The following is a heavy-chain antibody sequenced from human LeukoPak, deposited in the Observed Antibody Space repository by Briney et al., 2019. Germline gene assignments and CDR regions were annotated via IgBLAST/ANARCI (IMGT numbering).Heavy chain of an antibody. CDR2: ISTYNGNT. Sequence: GASVKVSCKASGYTFTSYGISWVRQAPGQGLEWMGWISTYNGNTNYAQKVQGRVTMTTDTSTSTAYMELRSLRSDDTALYYCARVTLRLGNYYHPHWFDSWGQGALVTVSS. D-gene: IGHD3-10*01. CDR3: ARVTLRLGNYYHPHWFDS. J-gene: IGHJ5*01. CDR1: GYTFTSYG. V-gene: IGHV1-18*01.